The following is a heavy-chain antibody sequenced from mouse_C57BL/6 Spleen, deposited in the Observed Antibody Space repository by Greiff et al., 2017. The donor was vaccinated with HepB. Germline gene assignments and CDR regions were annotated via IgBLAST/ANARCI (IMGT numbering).Heavy chain of an antibody. CDR3: ARDDYEAY. J-gene: IGHJ3*01. Sequence: VQLQQSGPELVKPGASVKISCKASGYTFTDYYMNWVKQSHGKSLEWIGDINPNNGGTSYNQKFKGKATLTVDKSSSTAYMELRSLTSEDSAVYYCARDDYEAYWGQGTLVTVSA. V-gene: IGHV1-26*01. CDR2: INPNNGGT. CDR1: GYTFTDYY. D-gene: IGHD2-4*01.